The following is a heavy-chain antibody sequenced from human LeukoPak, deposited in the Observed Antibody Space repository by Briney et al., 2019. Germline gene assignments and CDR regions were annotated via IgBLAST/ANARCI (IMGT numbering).Heavy chain of an antibody. CDR1: GGSISSYY. CDR2: IYDSGST. CDR3: AREYDSGGYIATFDY. V-gene: IGHV4-59*01. Sequence: SETLSLTCTVSGGSISSYYWSWTRQPPGKGLEWIGYIYDSGSTNYNPSLKSRVTISVDTSKNQFSLKLSSVTAADTAVYYCAREYDSGGYIATFDYWGQGTLVTVSS. J-gene: IGHJ4*02. D-gene: IGHD3-22*01.